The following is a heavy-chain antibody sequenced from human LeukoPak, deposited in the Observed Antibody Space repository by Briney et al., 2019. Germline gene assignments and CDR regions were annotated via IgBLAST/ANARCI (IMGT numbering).Heavy chain of an antibody. CDR2: ISSDGSNK. CDR1: GFTFSSCT. CDR3: SRGHVAFDI. Sequence: PGGSLTLSCAASGFTFSSCTMQWVRQPPAKGMGWEAVISSDGSNKYYADSVKGRFTISRDNSKNTLYLQMNSLRAEDCAVYYCSRGHVAFDIWGQGTMVTVSS. V-gene: IGHV3-30-3*01. J-gene: IGHJ3*02.